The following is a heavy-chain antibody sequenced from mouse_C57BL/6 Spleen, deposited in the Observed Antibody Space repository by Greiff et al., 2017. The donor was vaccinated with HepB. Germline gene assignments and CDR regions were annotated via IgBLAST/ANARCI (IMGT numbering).Heavy chain of an antibody. CDR3: ARHDGYYPRFAY. CDR2: ISSGSSTI. Sequence: EVKVVESGGGLVKPGGSLKLSCAASGFTFSDYGMHWVRQAPEKGLAWVAYISSGSSTIYYADTVKGRFTISRDKAKNTLFLQMTSLRSEDTAMYYCARHDGYYPRFAYWGQGTLVTVSA. V-gene: IGHV5-17*01. J-gene: IGHJ3*01. CDR1: GFTFSDYG. D-gene: IGHD2-3*01.